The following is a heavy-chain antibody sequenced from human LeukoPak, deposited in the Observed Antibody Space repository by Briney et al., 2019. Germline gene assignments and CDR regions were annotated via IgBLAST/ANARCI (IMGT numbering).Heavy chain of an antibody. J-gene: IGHJ4*02. V-gene: IGHV1-2*02. CDR1: GYTFTGYY. Sequence: ASVKVSCKASGYTFTGYYMHWVRQAPGQGLEWMGWINPNSGGTNYAQKFQGRVTMTRDTSISTACMELSRLRSDDTAVYYCARTRREGKWYYFDYWGQGTLVTVSS. CDR2: INPNSGGT. D-gene: IGHD2-15*01. CDR3: ARTRREGKWYYFDY.